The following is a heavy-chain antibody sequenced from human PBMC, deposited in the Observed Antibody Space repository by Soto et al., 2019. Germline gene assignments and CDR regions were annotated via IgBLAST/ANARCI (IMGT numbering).Heavy chain of an antibody. CDR1: GFTFSSYA. V-gene: IGHV3-30-3*01. J-gene: IGHJ6*02. Sequence: QVQLVESGGGVVQPGRSLRLSCAASGFTFSSYAMHWVRQAPGKGLEWVAVISYDGSNKYYADSVKGRFTISRDNSKNTLYLQMNSLRAEDTAVYYCARAMGAAAGHPSYDGMDVWGQGSTVTVSS. D-gene: IGHD6-13*01. CDR2: ISYDGSNK. CDR3: ARAMGAAAGHPSYDGMDV.